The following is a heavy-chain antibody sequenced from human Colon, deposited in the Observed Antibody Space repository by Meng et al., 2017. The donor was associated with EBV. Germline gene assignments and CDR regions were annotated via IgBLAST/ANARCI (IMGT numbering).Heavy chain of an antibody. CDR2: IHHSWNT. D-gene: IGHD3-10*01. J-gene: IGHJ5*02. CDR1: GVSIISKGYW. V-gene: IGHV4/OR15-8*02. Sequence: QVKLPDSDPGLAKASETLSLTCEGSGVSIISKGYWWRWVGQPPGKVPEWIGEIHHSWNTNYNPSFKSRVTMSKDTWTIRFSLDLTSVTAADTAVYYCARGSYDTWATWGQGTLVTVSS. CDR3: ARGSYDTWAT.